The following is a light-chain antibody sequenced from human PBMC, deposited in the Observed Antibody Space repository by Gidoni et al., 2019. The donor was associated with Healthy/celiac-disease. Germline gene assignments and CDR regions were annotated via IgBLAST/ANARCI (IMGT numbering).Light chain of an antibody. CDR2: WAS. CDR3: QQYYSTPRT. Sequence: DIVMNQSPDSLAVSLGERATINCKSSQSVLYSPNNKNYLAWYQQKPGQPPKLLIYWASTRDSGVPDRFSGSGSGTDFTLTISSLQAEDVAVYYCQQYYSTPRTFGQGTKLEIK. J-gene: IGKJ2*01. CDR1: QSVLYSPNNKNY. V-gene: IGKV4-1*01.